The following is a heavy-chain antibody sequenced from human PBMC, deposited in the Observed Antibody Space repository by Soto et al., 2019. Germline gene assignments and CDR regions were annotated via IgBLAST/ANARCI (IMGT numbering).Heavy chain of an antibody. CDR1: GFTFSSYA. D-gene: IGHD5-12*01. CDR3: ARGKGMATIHGTNYFDY. V-gene: IGHV3-30-3*01. Sequence: QVQLVEAGGGVVQPGRSLRLSCAASGFTFSSYAMHWVRQAPGKGLEWVAVISYDGSNKYYADSVKGRFTISRDNSKNTLYLQMNSLRAEDTAVYYCARGKGMATIHGTNYFDYWGQGTLVTVSS. CDR2: ISYDGSNK. J-gene: IGHJ4*02.